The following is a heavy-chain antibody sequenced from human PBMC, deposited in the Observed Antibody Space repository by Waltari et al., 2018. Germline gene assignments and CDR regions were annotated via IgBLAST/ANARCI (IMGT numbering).Heavy chain of an antibody. V-gene: IGHV1-46*01. CDR2: INPSGGAT. CDR1: AYSFSSYS. J-gene: IGHJ4*02. D-gene: IGHD4-17*01. CDR3: ARGTPTPGALLY. Sequence: QVKLEQSGAEVKKPGASVKLSCKAPAYSFSSYSLHWVRQAPGQGFEWMGVINPSGGATDYAQKFQARVTMTRDTYTSTVYMELSGLTSEDTAVYYCARGTPTPGALLYWGQGSPVTVSA.